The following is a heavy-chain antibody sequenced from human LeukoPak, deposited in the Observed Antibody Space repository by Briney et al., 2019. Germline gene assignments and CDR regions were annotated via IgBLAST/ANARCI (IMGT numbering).Heavy chain of an antibody. CDR2: INTDGTVA. J-gene: IGHJ4*02. V-gene: IGHV3-74*01. D-gene: IGHD6-19*01. Sequence: GGSLRLSCAASGLTFSKYWMLWVRQAPGKGLESVSRINTDGTVATYADSVKGRFTVSRGNADNTMFLQMNSVRDEDTAVYYCATKQWLAPPPDSWGQGTPVTVSS. CDR3: ATKQWLAPPPDS. CDR1: GLTFSKYW.